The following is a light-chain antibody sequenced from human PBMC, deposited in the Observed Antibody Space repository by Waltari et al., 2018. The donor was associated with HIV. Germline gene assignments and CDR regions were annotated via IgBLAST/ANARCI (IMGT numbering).Light chain of an antibody. J-gene: IGKJ1*01. Sequence: DTQLTQSPSFLSASVGDRVTISCRASQGISSYLAWYQLKLGQAPKLLIYTASTLQSRVPLRFSGSGSETEFALIISSLQPEDFATYDCQQLNSYPRTFGQGTKVEIK. CDR2: TAS. V-gene: IGKV1-9*01. CDR1: QGISSY. CDR3: QQLNSYPRT.